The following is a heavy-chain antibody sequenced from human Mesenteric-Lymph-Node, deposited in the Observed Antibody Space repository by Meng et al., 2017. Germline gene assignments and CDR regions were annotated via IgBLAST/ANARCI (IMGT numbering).Heavy chain of an antibody. V-gene: IGHV3-11*01. J-gene: IGHJ4*02. CDR1: GFTFSGYY. CDR2: ISSSGSTI. D-gene: IGHD3-16*01. Sequence: HVPVVASGGGLVQPGGSLRLSWEASGFTFSGYYMSLIRQAPGTGLEWVSYISSSGSTIYSAASVKGRFTISRDNAKNSLYLQMNSLRAENTAVYYCAVGGATTYYFDYWGQGTLVTVSS. CDR3: AVGGATTYYFDY.